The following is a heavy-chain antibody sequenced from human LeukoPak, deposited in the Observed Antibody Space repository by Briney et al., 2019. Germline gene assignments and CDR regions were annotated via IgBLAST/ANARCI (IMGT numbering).Heavy chain of an antibody. V-gene: IGHV4-59*01. CDR3: ARARITIFGVAYDAFDI. Sequence: SETLSLTCAVYGGSFSGYYWSWIRQPPGKGLEWIGYIYYSGSTNYNPSLKSRVTISVDTSKNQFSLKLSSVTAADTAVYYCARARITIFGVAYDAFDIWGQGTMVTVSS. CDR2: IYYSGST. J-gene: IGHJ3*02. CDR1: GGSFSGYY. D-gene: IGHD3-3*01.